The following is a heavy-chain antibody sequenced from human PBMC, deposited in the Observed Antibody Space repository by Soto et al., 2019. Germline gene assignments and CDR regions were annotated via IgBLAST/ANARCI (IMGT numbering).Heavy chain of an antibody. Sequence: GGSLRFSCASSVFTFSNYSMSWVRQVPGKGLDWVSYISGSGDTIYYVDSVKGRFTISRDNAKNSLYLQMNSLRDEDTAMYYCARGGTYYDFWSGYPYWGQGTMVTVSS. CDR3: ARGGTYYDFWSGYPY. D-gene: IGHD3-3*01. CDR1: VFTFSNYS. CDR2: ISGSGDTI. V-gene: IGHV3-48*02. J-gene: IGHJ4*02.